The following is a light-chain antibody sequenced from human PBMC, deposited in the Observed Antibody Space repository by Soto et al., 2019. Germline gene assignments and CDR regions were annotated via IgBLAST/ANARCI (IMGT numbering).Light chain of an antibody. CDR2: GAS. V-gene: IGKV3-20*01. Sequence: IALTQSPGALSLSPGERATLSCRASQSVSSNYLAWYQQKPGQAPRLLIYGASSRATGIPDRFSGSGSGTDFTLTISRLEPEDFAVYYCQQYGSSQWTFGQGTKVDIK. CDR3: QQYGSSQWT. J-gene: IGKJ1*01. CDR1: QSVSSNY.